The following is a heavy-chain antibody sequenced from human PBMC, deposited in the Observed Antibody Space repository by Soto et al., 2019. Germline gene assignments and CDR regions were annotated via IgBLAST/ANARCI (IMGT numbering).Heavy chain of an antibody. D-gene: IGHD5-12*01. Sequence: SETLSLTCTVSGGSISSSSYYWGWIRQPPGKGLEWIGSIYYSGSTYYSPSFQGQVTISADKSISTAYLQWSSLKASDTAMYYCARFVMATIKAPDESGMDVWGQGTTVTVSS. CDR2: IYYSGST. J-gene: IGHJ6*02. CDR1: GGSISSSSYY. CDR3: ARFVMATIKAPDESGMDV. V-gene: IGHV4-39*07.